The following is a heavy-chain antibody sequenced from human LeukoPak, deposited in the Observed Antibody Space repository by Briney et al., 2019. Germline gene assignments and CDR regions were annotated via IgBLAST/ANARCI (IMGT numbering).Heavy chain of an antibody. J-gene: IGHJ4*02. D-gene: IGHD3-10*01. Sequence: GGSLRLSCAASGFTFSSYSMNWVRQAPGKGLEWVSSISSSSSYIYYADSVKGRFTISRDNAKDSLYLQMNSLRAEDTAVYYCARVKYGSGSYPRDLLDYWGQGTLVTVYS. CDR3: ARVKYGSGSYPRDLLDY. CDR1: GFTFSSYS. CDR2: ISSSSSYI. V-gene: IGHV3-21*01.